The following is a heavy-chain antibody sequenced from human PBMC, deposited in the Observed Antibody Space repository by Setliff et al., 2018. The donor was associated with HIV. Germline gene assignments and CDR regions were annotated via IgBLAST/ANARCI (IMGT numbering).Heavy chain of an antibody. CDR3: ARDPYCSGDGCFRYYQH. D-gene: IGHD2-15*01. CDR1: GGSISSRSYY. J-gene: IGHJ1*01. Sequence: SETLSLTCTVSGGSISSRSYYWGWIRQPPGKGLEWIGEIYHSGSTNYNPSLKSRVTISVDTPKNQFSLKLSSVTAADTAVYFCARDPYCSGDGCFRYYQHWGRGTLVTVSS. CDR2: IYHSGST. V-gene: IGHV4-39*07.